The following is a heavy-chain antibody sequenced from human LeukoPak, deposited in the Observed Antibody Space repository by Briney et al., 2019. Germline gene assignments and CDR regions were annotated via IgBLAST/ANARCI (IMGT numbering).Heavy chain of an antibody. Sequence: PSETLSLTCIVSGGSISSYYWSWIRRPPGKGLEWIGYIYYSGNTNYNPSLKSRVTISVDTSNNQFSLKLSSVTAADTAVYYCARHSNYLSGSYVFDYWGQGALVTVSS. CDR1: GGSISSYY. CDR3: ARHSNYLSGSYVFDY. V-gene: IGHV4-59*08. D-gene: IGHD1-26*01. J-gene: IGHJ4*02. CDR2: IYYSGNT.